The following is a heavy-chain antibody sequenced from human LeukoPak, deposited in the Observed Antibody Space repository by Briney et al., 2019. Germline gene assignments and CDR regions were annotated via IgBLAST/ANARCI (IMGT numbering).Heavy chain of an antibody. Sequence: PGGSLRLSCAASGFTFDDYGMSWVRQAPGKGLEWVSGINWNAGSTGYADSVKGRFTISRDNAKNSLYLQMNSLRAEDTALYYCARKDDYSNSGAFDIWGQGTMVTVSS. CDR2: INWNAGST. J-gene: IGHJ3*02. CDR1: GFTFDDYG. CDR3: ARKDDYSNSGAFDI. D-gene: IGHD4-11*01. V-gene: IGHV3-20*04.